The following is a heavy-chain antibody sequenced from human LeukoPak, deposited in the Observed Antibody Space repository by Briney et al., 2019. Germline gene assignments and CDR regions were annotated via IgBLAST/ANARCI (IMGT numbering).Heavy chain of an antibody. CDR3: ARDEMRCSSTSCYTGYYYGMDV. J-gene: IGHJ6*02. V-gene: IGHV1-69*10. Sequence: SVTVTFTASGGTFTSYAISWVRQAPAQGLEWMGRIIPIFGIANYAQKFQGRVTITAYKSTSTAYMELSSLRSEDTAVYYCARDEMRCSSTSCYTGYYYGMDVWGQGTTVTVSS. D-gene: IGHD2-2*02. CDR2: IIPIFGIA. CDR1: GGTFTSYA.